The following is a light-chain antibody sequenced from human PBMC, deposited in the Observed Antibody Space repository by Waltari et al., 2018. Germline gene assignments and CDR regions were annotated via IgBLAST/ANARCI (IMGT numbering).Light chain of an antibody. CDR1: SGHNNNA. CDR2: VNSDGRH. Sequence: QPVLTQPPSASASLGASVKLTCTLSSGHNNNAIAWHQQQPEKGPRFLMKVNSDGRHSKGDGISDRFSGSSSGTEWYLILPSLQSEDEADYYCQTWGTGTLVFGGGTRLTVL. CDR3: QTWGTGTLV. J-gene: IGLJ3*02. V-gene: IGLV4-69*01.